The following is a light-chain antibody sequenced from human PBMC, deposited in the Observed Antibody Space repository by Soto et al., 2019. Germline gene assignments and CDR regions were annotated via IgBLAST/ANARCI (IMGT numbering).Light chain of an antibody. CDR2: DAS. CDR3: QQYSSYSLT. V-gene: IGKV1-5*01. J-gene: IGKJ4*01. CDR1: QSVSAW. Sequence: DIQMTQSPSTLSASVGDRVTISCRASQSVSAWLAWYQQKPGKAPKLLISDASSLKSGVPSRFSGSGYGTEFTLTISSLQPEDFATYYCQQYSSYSLTFGVGTKVEIK.